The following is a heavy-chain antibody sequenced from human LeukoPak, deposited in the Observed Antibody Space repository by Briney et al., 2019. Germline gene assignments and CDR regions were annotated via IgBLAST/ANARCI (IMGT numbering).Heavy chain of an antibody. V-gene: IGHV4-4*07. Sequence: PSETLSLTCTVSGGSISSYYWSWIRQPAGKGLQWIGRIYSSGCTNYSPSLKSRVTMSVDTSKNQFSLRLTSVTAADTAVYYCARDLGFWSGPDYWGQGTLVTVSS. D-gene: IGHD3-3*01. CDR1: GGSISSYY. J-gene: IGHJ4*02. CDR3: ARDLGFWSGPDY. CDR2: IYSSGCT.